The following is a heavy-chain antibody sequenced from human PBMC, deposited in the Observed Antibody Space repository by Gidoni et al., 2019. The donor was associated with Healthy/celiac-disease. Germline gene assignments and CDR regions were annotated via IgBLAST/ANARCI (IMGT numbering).Heavy chain of an antibody. CDR3: ARDRDSSSSRLNRHYYDYGMDV. J-gene: IGHJ6*02. D-gene: IGHD6-6*01. V-gene: IGHV1-69*04. CDR2: IIPILGIA. Sequence: QVQLVQSGAEVKKPGSSVKVSCKASGGTFSSYAISWVRQAPGQGLEWMGRIIPILGIANYAQKFQGRVTITADKSTSTAYMELSSLRSEDTAVYYCARDRDSSSSRLNRHYYDYGMDVWGQGTTVTVSS. CDR1: GGTFSSYA.